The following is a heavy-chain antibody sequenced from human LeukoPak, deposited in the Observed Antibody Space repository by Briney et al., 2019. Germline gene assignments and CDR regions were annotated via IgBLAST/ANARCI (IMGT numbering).Heavy chain of an antibody. D-gene: IGHD3-9*01. Sequence: SETLSLTCTVSGGSISSYYWSWIRQPPGKGLEWIGYIYYSGSTNYNPSLKSRVTISVATSKNQFSLKLSSVTAADTAVYYCARVFSYYDILTGYQPYYFDYWGQGTLVTVSS. CDR3: ARVFSYYDILTGYQPYYFDY. V-gene: IGHV4-59*01. J-gene: IGHJ4*02. CDR1: GGSISSYY. CDR2: IYYSGST.